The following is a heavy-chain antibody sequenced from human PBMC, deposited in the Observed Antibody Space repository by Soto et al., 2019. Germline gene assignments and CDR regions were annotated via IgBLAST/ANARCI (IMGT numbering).Heavy chain of an antibody. CDR3: ARVWGVTTPSDAFDI. CDR2: INPNSGGT. Sequence: ASVKVSCKASGYTFTGYYMHWVRQAPGQGLEWMGWINPNSGGTNYAQKFQGRVTMTRDTSISTAYMELSRLRSDDTAVYYCARVWGVTTPSDAFDIWGQGTMVTVSS. J-gene: IGHJ3*02. D-gene: IGHD4-17*01. CDR1: GYTFTGYY. V-gene: IGHV1-2*02.